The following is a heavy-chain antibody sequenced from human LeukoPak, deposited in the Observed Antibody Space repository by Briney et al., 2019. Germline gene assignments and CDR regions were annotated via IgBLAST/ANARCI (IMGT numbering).Heavy chain of an antibody. V-gene: IGHV3-7*01. D-gene: IGHD7-27*01. J-gene: IGHJ4*02. CDR3: ARDYTGGWNDY. CDR1: GFTFSRYW. Sequence: GGSLRLSCAAAGFTFSRYWMSWVRQATGKGLECVAKIREDGSEKHYVDSVKGRFTISRDNAKNSLYLQMNSLRAEDTAVYYCARDYTGGWNDYWGQGTLVTASS. CDR2: IREDGSEK.